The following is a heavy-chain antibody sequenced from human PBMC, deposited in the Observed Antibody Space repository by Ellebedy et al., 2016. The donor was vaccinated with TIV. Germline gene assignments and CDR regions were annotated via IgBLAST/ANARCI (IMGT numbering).Heavy chain of an antibody. Sequence: GESLKISXAASGFTFSSYAMSWVRQAPGKGLEWLSTISDSTYTTYYADSVRGRFTISRDNSKSTLYLHMSSLRVEDTAVYYCAKGALWFGEIDAFDVWGQGTMVTVSS. D-gene: IGHD3-10*01. CDR2: ISDSTYTT. CDR3: AKGALWFGEIDAFDV. CDR1: GFTFSSYA. V-gene: IGHV3-23*01. J-gene: IGHJ3*01.